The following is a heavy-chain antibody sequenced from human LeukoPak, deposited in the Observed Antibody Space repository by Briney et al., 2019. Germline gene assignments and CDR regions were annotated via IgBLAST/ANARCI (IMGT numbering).Heavy chain of an antibody. V-gene: IGHV1-3*01. CDR2: INAGNGNT. J-gene: IGHJ3*02. CDR3: ARDLARPQRGHAFDI. D-gene: IGHD6-6*01. CDR1: GYTFTSYA. Sequence: GASVKVSCKASGYTFTSYAMHWVRQAPGQRVEWMGWINAGNGNTKYSQKFQGRVTITRDTSASTAYMELSSLRSEDTAVYYCARDLARPQRGHAFDIWGQGTMVTVSS.